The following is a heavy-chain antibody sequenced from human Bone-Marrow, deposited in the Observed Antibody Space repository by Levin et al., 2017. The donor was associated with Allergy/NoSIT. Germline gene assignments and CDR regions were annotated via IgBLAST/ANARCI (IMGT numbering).Heavy chain of an antibody. Sequence: SLKISCAASGFTFDNYAMHWVRQAPGKGLEWVSGTSWDSGRIDYADSVKGRFTISRDNAKNFLYLEMNSLRTEDTAFYYCVREKGVGNPRYFGLDVWGQGTAVNVSS. J-gene: IGHJ6*02. V-gene: IGHV3-9*01. CDR2: TSWDSGRI. D-gene: IGHD4-23*01. CDR1: GFTFDNYA. CDR3: VREKGVGNPRYFGLDV.